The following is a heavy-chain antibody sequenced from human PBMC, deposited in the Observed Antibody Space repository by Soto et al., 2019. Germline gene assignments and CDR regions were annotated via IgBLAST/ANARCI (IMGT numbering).Heavy chain of an antibody. D-gene: IGHD6-19*01. CDR2: ISAYNGNT. CDR3: ARAYSSGWSSTPIDY. V-gene: IGHV1-18*01. J-gene: IGHJ4*02. Sequence: ASVKVSCKASGYTFTSYGISWVRQAPGQGLEWMGWISAYNGNTNYAQKLQGRVTMTTDTSTSTAYMELRSLRSDDTAVYYCARAYSSGWSSTPIDYWGQGTLVTVSS. CDR1: GYTFTSYG.